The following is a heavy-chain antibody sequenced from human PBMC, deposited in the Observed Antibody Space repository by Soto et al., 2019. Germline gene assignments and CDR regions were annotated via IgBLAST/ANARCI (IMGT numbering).Heavy chain of an antibody. CDR3: AAHSSSWDPEGY. CDR2: ISGIGDNT. V-gene: IGHV3-23*01. Sequence: LRLSCAASGFSFATFAMSWVRQAPGKGLEWVSVISGIGDNTYYADSVKGRFTISRDTSKNTLYLQMNSLRAEDTAVYYCAAHSSSWDPEGYWGQGTLVTLSS. D-gene: IGHD6-13*01. CDR1: GFSFATFA. J-gene: IGHJ4*02.